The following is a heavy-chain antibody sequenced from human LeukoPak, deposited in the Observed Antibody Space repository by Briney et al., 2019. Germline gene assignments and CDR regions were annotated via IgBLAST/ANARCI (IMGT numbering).Heavy chain of an antibody. Sequence: GSGPTLVNPTQTLTLTCTFSGFSLSTSGMRVSWIRQPPGKALEWLARIDWDDDKFYSTSLKTRLTISKDTSKNQVVLTMTNMGPVDTATYYCARMTPYCSGGSYHFDYWGQGTLVTVSS. CDR3: ARMTPYCSGGSYHFDY. CDR2: IDWDDDK. D-gene: IGHD2-15*01. V-gene: IGHV2-70*04. CDR1: GFSLSTSGMR. J-gene: IGHJ4*02.